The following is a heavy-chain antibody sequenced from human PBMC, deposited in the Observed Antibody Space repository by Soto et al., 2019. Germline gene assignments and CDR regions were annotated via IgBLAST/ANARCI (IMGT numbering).Heavy chain of an antibody. CDR3: ARTLDYGHMDV. J-gene: IGHJ6*03. Sequence: QVQMQESGPGLVKPSETLSLTCTVSGDSVRNQYWSWLRRTPGRGLEWIGYIYRSGSTKYKPSLKRRLSIAVDASKSQFSLRLSSVTAADRAVYYCARTLDYGHMDVWGKGTTVTVSS. V-gene: IGHV4-4*09. D-gene: IGHD3-16*01. CDR2: IYRSGST. CDR1: GDSVRNQY.